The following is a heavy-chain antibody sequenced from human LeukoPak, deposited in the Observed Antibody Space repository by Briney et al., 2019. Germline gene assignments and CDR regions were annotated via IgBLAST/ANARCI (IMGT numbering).Heavy chain of an antibody. Sequence: GGSLRLSCAASGFTFSSYDMHWVRQAPGKGLEWVAVIWYDGSNKYYADSVKGRFTISRDNSKNTLYLQMNSLRAEDTAVYYCARDQGKYSSGWYGFDYWGQGTLVTVSS. D-gene: IGHD6-19*01. CDR2: IWYDGSNK. V-gene: IGHV3-33*01. CDR1: GFTFSSYD. J-gene: IGHJ4*02. CDR3: ARDQGKYSSGWYGFDY.